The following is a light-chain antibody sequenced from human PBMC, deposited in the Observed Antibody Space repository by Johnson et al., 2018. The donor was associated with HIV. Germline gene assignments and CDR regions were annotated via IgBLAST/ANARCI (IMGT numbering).Light chain of an antibody. CDR2: ENN. J-gene: IGLJ1*01. CDR1: SSNIGSNF. V-gene: IGLV1-51*02. CDR3: GTWDSSLSAYV. Sequence: QSVLTQPPSVSAAPGQKVTISCSGSSSNIGSNFVSWYQQLPGTAPKVLIYENNKRPSGIPARFSGSKSGTSATLGITGLQTGDAADYYCGTWDSSLSAYVFGTGTKVTVL.